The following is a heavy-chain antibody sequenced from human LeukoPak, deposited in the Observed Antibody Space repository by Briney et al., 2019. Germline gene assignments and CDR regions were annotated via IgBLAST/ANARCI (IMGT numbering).Heavy chain of an antibody. V-gene: IGHV4-30-2*01. J-gene: IGHJ4*02. CDR1: GGSISSGGYY. CDR3: ARYTWPIVGATYYFDY. Sequence: PLETLSLTCTVSGGSISSGGYYWSWIRQPPGKGLEWIGYIYHSGSTYYNPSLKSRVTISVDRSKNQFSLKLSSVTAADTAVYYCARYTWPIVGATYYFDYWGQGTLVTVSS. D-gene: IGHD1-26*01. CDR2: IYHSGST.